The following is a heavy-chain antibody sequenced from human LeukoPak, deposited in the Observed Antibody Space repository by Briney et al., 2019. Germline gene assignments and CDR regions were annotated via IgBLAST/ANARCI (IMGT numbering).Heavy chain of an antibody. Sequence: ASVKVSCKASGYTFTSYGISWVRQAPGQGLEWMGWISAYNGNTNYAQKLQGRVTMTTDTSTSTAYMELSSLRSEDTAVYYCARAARGYSYGYVGEAFDIWGQGTMVTVSS. J-gene: IGHJ3*02. CDR3: ARAARGYSYGYVGEAFDI. D-gene: IGHD5-18*01. CDR2: ISAYNGNT. V-gene: IGHV1-18*01. CDR1: GYTFTSYG.